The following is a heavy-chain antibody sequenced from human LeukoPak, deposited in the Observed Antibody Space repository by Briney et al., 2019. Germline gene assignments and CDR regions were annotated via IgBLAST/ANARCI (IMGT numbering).Heavy chain of an antibody. CDR3: ARGGIYGGNSVFYSYYYYYMDV. V-gene: IGHV1-69*05. CDR1: GGTFSSYA. Sequence: ASVKVSCKASGGTFSSYAISWVRQAPGQGLEWMGGIIPIFGTANYAQKFQGRVTITTDESTSTAYMELSSLRSEDTAVYYCARGGIYGGNSVFYSYYYYYMDVWGKGTTVTVSS. J-gene: IGHJ6*03. CDR2: IIPIFGTA. D-gene: IGHD4-23*01.